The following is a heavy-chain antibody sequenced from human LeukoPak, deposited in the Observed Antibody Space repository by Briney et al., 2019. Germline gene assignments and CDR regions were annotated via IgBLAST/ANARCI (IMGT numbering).Heavy chain of an antibody. CDR2: IYSGGST. D-gene: IGHD6-19*01. CDR3: AVKYSSGWIDY. V-gene: IGHV3-66*01. J-gene: IGHJ4*02. Sequence: PGGSLRLSCAASGFTVSSNYMSWVRQAPGKGLEWVSVIYSGGSTYYADSVKGKFTISRDNSKNTLYLQMNSLRAEDTAVYYCAVKYSSGWIDYWGQGTLVTVSS. CDR1: GFTVSSNY.